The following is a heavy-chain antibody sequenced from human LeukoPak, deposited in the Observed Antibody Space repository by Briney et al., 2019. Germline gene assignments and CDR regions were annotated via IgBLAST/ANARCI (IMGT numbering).Heavy chain of an antibody. CDR2: ISASGRST. V-gene: IGHV3-23*01. CDR1: GFNFGNNA. D-gene: IGHD3-10*01. J-gene: IGHJ4*02. CDR3: AKSLWFGELFSYHDY. Sequence: GGSLRLSCAASGFNFGNNAMSWVRQAPGKGLEWVSGISASGRSTFYADSVNGRFTISRDNARSTLWLQMNSLRAEDTAVYYCAKSLWFGELFSYHDYWGQGNLVTVSS.